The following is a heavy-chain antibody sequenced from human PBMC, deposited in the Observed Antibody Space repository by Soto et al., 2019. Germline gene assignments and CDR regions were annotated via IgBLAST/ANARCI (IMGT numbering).Heavy chain of an antibody. CDR2: IYSGGYT. Sequence: GGSLRLSCAASGFTVSSNYMSWVRQAPGKGLEWVSVIYSGGYTYYADSVKGRFTISRDDSKNTLFLHMNSLRAADTAVYYCARGRRALITYGPFDPWGQGTLVTVSS. J-gene: IGHJ5*02. CDR1: GFTVSSNY. V-gene: IGHV3-53*01. CDR3: ARGRRALITYGPFDP. D-gene: IGHD4-17*01.